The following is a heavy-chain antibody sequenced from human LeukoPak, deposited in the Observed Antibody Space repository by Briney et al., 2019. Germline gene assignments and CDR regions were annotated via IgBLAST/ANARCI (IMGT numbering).Heavy chain of an antibody. V-gene: IGHV5-51*01. Sequence: GESLKISCKGSGYSFTSYWIGWVRQMPGKGLEWMGIIYPGDSDTRYSPSFQGQVTISADKSISTAYLQWSSLKASDTAMYYCARPSLWSGYYDAFDIWGQGTMVTVSS. D-gene: IGHD3-3*01. CDR2: IYPGDSDT. CDR1: GYSFTSYW. J-gene: IGHJ3*02. CDR3: ARPSLWSGYYDAFDI.